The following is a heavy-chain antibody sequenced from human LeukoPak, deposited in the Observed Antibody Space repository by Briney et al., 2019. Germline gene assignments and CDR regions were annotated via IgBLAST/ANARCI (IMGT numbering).Heavy chain of an antibody. CDR3: ARGRLGYYDILTGYYVDY. Sequence: PGGSLRPSCAASGFTFSDYYMSWIRQAPGKGLEWVSYISSSGSTIYYADSVKGRFTISRDNAKNSLYLQMNSLRAEDTAVYYCARGRLGYYDILTGYYVDYWGQGTLVTVSS. CDR2: ISSSGSTI. CDR1: GFTFSDYY. V-gene: IGHV3-11*04. J-gene: IGHJ4*02. D-gene: IGHD3-9*01.